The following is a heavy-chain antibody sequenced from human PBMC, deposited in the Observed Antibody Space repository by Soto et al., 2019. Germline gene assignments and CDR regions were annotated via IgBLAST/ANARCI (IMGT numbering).Heavy chain of an antibody. CDR2: ISSSGDAT. V-gene: IGHV3-23*01. J-gene: IGHJ6*02. D-gene: IGHD3-3*01. Sequence: VPLRLSCAAAVFTSSTDPIPRVRQPPGKGLEWVSIISSSGDATYYVDSVKGRFPISRDNSRNTLNLQMNSLRVEHTAVYYCAKNGDFWSWGMDVWGQGPRVT. CDR3: AKNGDFWSWGMDV. CDR1: VFTSSTDP.